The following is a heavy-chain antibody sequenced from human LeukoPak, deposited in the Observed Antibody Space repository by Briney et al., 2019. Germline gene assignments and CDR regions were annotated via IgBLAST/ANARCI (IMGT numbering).Heavy chain of an antibody. CDR1: GYTFTIYY. CDR3: ARDQISLTGESSLLTSFDI. J-gene: IGHJ3*02. D-gene: IGHD7-27*01. V-gene: IGHV1-46*01. CDR2: INPSGGST. Sequence: ASVTVSCKASGYTFTIYYMHWVRQAPGQGLEWMGIINPSGGSTSYAQKFQGRVTMTRDTSTSTVYMELSSLRSEDTAVYYCARDQISLTGESSLLTSFDIWGQGTMVTVSS.